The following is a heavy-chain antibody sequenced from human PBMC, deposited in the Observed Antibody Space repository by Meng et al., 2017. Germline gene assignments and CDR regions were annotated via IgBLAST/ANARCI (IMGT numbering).Heavy chain of an antibody. CDR2: ISAYNGNT. CDR3: ARVPITMRGHFWFDP. V-gene: IGHV1-18*01. J-gene: IGHJ5*02. CDR1: GYTITSYG. D-gene: IGHD3-22*01. Sequence: ASVKVSCKASGYTITSYGISWVRQAPGQGLEWMGWISAYNGNTNYAQKLQGRVTMTTDTSKSTAYMELRSLRSDDTDVYYCARVPITMRGHFWFDPWGQGTLVTVSS.